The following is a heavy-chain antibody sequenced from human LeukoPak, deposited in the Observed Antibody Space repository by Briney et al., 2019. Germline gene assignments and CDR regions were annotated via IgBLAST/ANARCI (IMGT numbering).Heavy chain of an antibody. CDR3: ARHQATYSTTWYRYLDL. CDR1: GFTFSSYG. Sequence: GGSLRLSCAASGFTFSSYGMHWVRQAPGKGQEWVAFIRYDGSNKYYADSVKGRFTISRDNAKNSLYLQMNSLRAEDTAVYYCARHQATYSTTWYRYLDLWGRGTLVTVSS. D-gene: IGHD6-13*01. J-gene: IGHJ2*01. CDR2: IRYDGSNK. V-gene: IGHV3-30*02.